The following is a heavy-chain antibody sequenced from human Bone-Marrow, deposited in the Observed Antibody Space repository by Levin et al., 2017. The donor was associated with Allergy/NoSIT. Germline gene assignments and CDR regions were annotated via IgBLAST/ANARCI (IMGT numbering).Heavy chain of an antibody. V-gene: IGHV4-59*01. Sequence: SQTLSLPCTVSGGSIRSSYWSWIRQPPGKGLEWIGYIYYSGSTNYNPSLKSRVTISVDTSKNQFSLKLSSVTAADTAVYYCARTEYSSASWFDPWGQGTLVTVSS. CDR1: GGSIRSSY. J-gene: IGHJ5*02. CDR3: ARTEYSSASWFDP. D-gene: IGHD6-6*01. CDR2: IYYSGST.